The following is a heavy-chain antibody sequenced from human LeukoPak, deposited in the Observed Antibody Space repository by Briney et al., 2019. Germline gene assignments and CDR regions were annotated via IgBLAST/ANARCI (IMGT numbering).Heavy chain of an antibody. V-gene: IGHV4-59*01. CDR2: IYYSGST. Sequence: SETLSLTCSVSGGSISSYYGSWIRQPPGKGLEWIGYIYYSGSTNYNPSRKSRVTISVDTSKNQCSLKLSSVTAADTAVYYCARGRDGYNYNYWGQGTLVTVSS. D-gene: IGHD5-24*01. CDR3: ARGRDGYNYNY. CDR1: GGSISSYY. J-gene: IGHJ4*02.